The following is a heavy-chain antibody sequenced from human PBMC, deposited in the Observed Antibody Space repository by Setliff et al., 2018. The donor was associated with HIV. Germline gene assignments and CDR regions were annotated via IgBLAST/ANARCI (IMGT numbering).Heavy chain of an antibody. CDR3: ARVLLRTNPLYGVASNWFDP. Sequence: PGGSLRLSCVASGVTISDHEMGWVRQAPGKGLEWVGRSRKKDNSYITEYAASVKGRFTSSRDNAKSSLFLQMSGLRPEDTAVYYCARVLLRTNPLYGVASNWFDPWGQGTLVT. J-gene: IGHJ5*02. D-gene: IGHD2-8*01. CDR1: GVTISDHE. CDR2: SRKKDNSYIT. V-gene: IGHV3-72*01.